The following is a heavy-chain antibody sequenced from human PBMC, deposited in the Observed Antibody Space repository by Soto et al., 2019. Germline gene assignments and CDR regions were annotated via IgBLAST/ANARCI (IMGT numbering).Heavy chain of an antibody. CDR2: ISYDGSKN. D-gene: IGHD3-16*01. Sequence: QVQLVESGGGVVQPGRSLRLSCAASGFTFSTFGMHWVRQAPGKGLEWVAIISYDGSKNYYTDSVKGRFTISRDNSKNTRSLQLNSLRPEDTAGYYCAKGRLSLPSLRGNAFDIWGQGTMVTVSS. CDR1: GFTFSTFG. V-gene: IGHV3-30*18. CDR3: AKGRLSLPSLRGNAFDI. J-gene: IGHJ3*02.